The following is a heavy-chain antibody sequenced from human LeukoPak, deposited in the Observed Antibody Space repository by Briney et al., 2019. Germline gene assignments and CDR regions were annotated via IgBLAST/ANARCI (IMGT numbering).Heavy chain of an antibody. V-gene: IGHV4-34*01. Sequence: PSETLSLTCAVYGGSFSGYYWSWIRQPPGKGLEWIGEINHSGSTNYNPSLKSRATISVDTSKNQFSLKLSSVTAADTAVYYCARGTREYSSSSGNINWFDPWGQGTLVTVSS. CDR2: INHSGST. D-gene: IGHD6-6*01. CDR3: ARGTREYSSSSGNINWFDP. J-gene: IGHJ5*02. CDR1: GGSFSGYY.